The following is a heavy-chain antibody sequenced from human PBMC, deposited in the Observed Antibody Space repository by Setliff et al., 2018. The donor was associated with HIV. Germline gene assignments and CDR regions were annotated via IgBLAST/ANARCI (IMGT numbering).Heavy chain of an antibody. J-gene: IGHJ4*02. CDR2: IIDSGAT. CDR1: GEFPIGYY. CDR3: AREVDLSRGVDY. Sequence: SETLSLTCAVHGEFPIGYYWSWIRQPPGKGLEWIGEIIDSGATNYNPSLESRVILSIDTSKKLVSLNLTSVTAADTAVYYCAREVDLSRGVDYWGQGTVVTVSS. V-gene: IGHV4-34*12. D-gene: IGHD2-15*01.